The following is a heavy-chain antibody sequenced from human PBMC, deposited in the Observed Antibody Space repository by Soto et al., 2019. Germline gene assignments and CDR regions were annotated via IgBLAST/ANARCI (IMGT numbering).Heavy chain of an antibody. CDR2: IKQDGSAR. Sequence: EVQLVESGGGLVQPGGSLRLSCAASGFTFSNYWMTWVRQAPGRGLEWVANIKQDGSARHYVDSVKGRFTVSRNNTKNSRCLQRNSRRTEGTAVYYSVTGSHTNAWHWHDNDYWGKGTLVTVSS. D-gene: IGHD3-10*01. CDR1: GFTFSNYW. V-gene: IGHV3-7*05. J-gene: IGHJ4*02. CDR3: VTGSHTNAWHWHDNDY.